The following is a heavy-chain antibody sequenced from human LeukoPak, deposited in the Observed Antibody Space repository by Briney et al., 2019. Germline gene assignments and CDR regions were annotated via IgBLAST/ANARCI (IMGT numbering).Heavy chain of an antibody. D-gene: IGHD2-21*02. CDR2: IIPIFGTA. CDR1: GGTFSSYA. V-gene: IGHV1-69*13. J-gene: IGHJ4*02. Sequence: GASVKVSCKASGGTFSSYAISWVRQAPGQGLEWMGGIIPIFGTANYVQKFQGRVTITADESTSTAYMELSSLRSEDTAVYYCAIGAYCGGDCSIDGDYWGQGTLVTVSS. CDR3: AIGAYCGGDCSIDGDY.